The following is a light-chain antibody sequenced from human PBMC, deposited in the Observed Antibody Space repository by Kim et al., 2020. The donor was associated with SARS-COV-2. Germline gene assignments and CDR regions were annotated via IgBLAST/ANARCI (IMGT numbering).Light chain of an antibody. Sequence: EIVMTKSPATLSVSPGERATLSCRASQSVSSNLAWYQQKPGQAPRLLIYGASTRATGIPARFSGSGSGTEFTLTISSLQSEDFAVYYCQQYNNWPPNLTFGGGTKVDIK. CDR1: QSVSSN. CDR2: GAS. J-gene: IGKJ4*01. CDR3: QQYNNWPPNLT. V-gene: IGKV3-15*01.